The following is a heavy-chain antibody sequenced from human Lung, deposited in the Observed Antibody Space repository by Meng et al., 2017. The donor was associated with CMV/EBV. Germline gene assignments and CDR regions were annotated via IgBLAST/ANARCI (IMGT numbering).Heavy chain of an antibody. CDR3: ARDCHPEGGYPSDAFDI. Sequence: GESLKISCAASGFTFSSYWMHWVRQAPGKGLVWVSRINSDGSSTSYADSVKGRFTISRDNAKNTLYLQMNSLRAEDTAVYYCARDCHPEGGYPSDAFDIWXQRTMVTVSS. CDR1: GFTFSSYW. CDR2: INSDGSST. D-gene: IGHD3-22*01. V-gene: IGHV3-74*01. J-gene: IGHJ3*02.